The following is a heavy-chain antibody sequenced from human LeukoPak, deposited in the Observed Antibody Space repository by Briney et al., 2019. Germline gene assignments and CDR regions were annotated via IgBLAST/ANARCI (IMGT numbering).Heavy chain of an antibody. CDR1: GYSFTSYW. CDR3: ARLFGSSSIWRGIDY. V-gene: IGHV5-51*01. D-gene: IGHD6-13*01. Sequence: GESLKISCKGSGYSFTSYWIGWVRQMPGKGLEWMGIIYPGDSDTRYSPSFQGQVTISADKSISTAYLQWSSLKASDTPMYYCARLFGSSSIWRGIDYWGQGTLVTVSS. J-gene: IGHJ4*02. CDR2: IYPGDSDT.